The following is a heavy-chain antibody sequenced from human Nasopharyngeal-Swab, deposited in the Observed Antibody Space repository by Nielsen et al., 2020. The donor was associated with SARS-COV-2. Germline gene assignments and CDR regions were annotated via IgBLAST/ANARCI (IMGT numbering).Heavy chain of an antibody. CDR2: VNSDGSWT. Sequence: GESLKISCAASGFSLSSDWMHWVRQAPGKGLVWVSRVNSDGSWTYYADSVKGRFTISRDNAKNTVFLQMNSLRGEDTAVYYCARDFDAADGSWGQGTLVTVSS. CDR3: ARDFDAADGS. D-gene: IGHD6-13*01. V-gene: IGHV3-74*01. J-gene: IGHJ5*02. CDR1: GFSLSSDW.